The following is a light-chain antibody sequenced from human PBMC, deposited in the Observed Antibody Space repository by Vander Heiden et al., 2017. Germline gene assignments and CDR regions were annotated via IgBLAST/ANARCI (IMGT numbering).Light chain of an antibody. CDR1: QGIANF. V-gene: IGKV1-27*01. J-gene: IGKJ1*01. Sequence: IQMTQSPSSLSAPAGDRVTITCRTSQGIANFLAWYQQKPGRAPKLLVYGGYRLQSGVPSRFSGSETGTEFTLTISSLQPEDVAIYYCLKYDSAPRTFGQGTRVELK. CDR2: GGY. CDR3: LKYDSAPRT.